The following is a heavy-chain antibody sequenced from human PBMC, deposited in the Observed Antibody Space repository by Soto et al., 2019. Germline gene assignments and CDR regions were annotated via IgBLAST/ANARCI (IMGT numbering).Heavy chain of an antibody. D-gene: IGHD2-15*01. Sequence: ASVKVSCKASGYTFTGYYMHWVRQAPGQGLEWMGWINPNSGGTNYAQKFQGRVTMTRDTSISTAYMELSRLRSDDTAVYYCARVNVVVVAATREYYFDYWRQGTLVPVSS. J-gene: IGHJ4*02. CDR1: GYTFTGYY. CDR2: INPNSGGT. V-gene: IGHV1-2*02. CDR3: ARVNVVVVAATREYYFDY.